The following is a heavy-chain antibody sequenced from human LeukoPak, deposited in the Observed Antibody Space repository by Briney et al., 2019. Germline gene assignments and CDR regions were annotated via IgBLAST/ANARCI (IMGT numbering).Heavy chain of an antibody. CDR1: VGSINNYY. V-gene: IGHV4-4*07. Sequence: SETLSLTCTLSVGSINNYYWSWIRQPARKGRGWIGRIYTLWSTNYNPSLKSRVTMSVDTSKSHFSLKLSYVHAADMAVYYCARGRYCSADICSGGDAFDIWGQGTMVSVSS. CDR3: ARGRYCSADICSGGDAFDI. D-gene: IGHD2-15*01. CDR2: IYTLWST. J-gene: IGHJ3*02.